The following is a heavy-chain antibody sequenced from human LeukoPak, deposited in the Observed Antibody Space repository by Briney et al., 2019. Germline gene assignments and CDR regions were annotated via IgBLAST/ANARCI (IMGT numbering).Heavy chain of an antibody. V-gene: IGHV4-39*01. CDR1: GVSISSSYSY. J-gene: IGHJ5*02. D-gene: IGHD6-13*01. CDR2: IYYTGNT. CDR3: ASDRSSWNPGAPS. Sequence: PSETLSLTCTVSGVSISSSYSYWGWIRQPPGMGLEWIGSIYYTGNTYYNASLKSQVSISIDTSKNQFSLKLSSVTAADTAVYYCASDRSSWNPGAPSWGQGTLVTVSS.